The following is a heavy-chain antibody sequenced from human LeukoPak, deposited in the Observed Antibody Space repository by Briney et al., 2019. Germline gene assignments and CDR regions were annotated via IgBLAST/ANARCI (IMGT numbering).Heavy chain of an antibody. V-gene: IGHV1-69*13. CDR1: GYTFTSYD. CDR3: ARVDSSGWTGGMDV. J-gene: IGHJ6*02. D-gene: IGHD6-19*01. Sequence: SVKVSCKASGYTFTSYDISWVRQAPGQGLEWMGGIIPIFGTANYAQKFQGRVTITADESTSTAYMELSSLRSEDTAVYYCARVDSSGWTGGMDVWGQGTTVTVSS. CDR2: IIPIFGTA.